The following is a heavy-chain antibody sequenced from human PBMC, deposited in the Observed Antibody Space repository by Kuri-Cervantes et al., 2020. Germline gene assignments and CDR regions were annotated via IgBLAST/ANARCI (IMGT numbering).Heavy chain of an antibody. V-gene: IGHV3-33*01. D-gene: IGHD3-10*01. CDR2: IWYDGSNK. Sequence: GESLKISCAASGFTFSSYGMHWVRQAPGKGLEWVAVIWYDGSNKYYADSVKGRSTISRDSSKNALYLQMNSLRAEDTAVYYCARELGRGVISPYLDYWGQGTLVTVSS. CDR3: ARELGRGVISPYLDY. CDR1: GFTFSSYG. J-gene: IGHJ4*02.